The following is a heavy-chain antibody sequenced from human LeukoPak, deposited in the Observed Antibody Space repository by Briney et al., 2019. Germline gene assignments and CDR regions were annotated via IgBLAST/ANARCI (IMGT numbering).Heavy chain of an antibody. D-gene: IGHD3-22*01. CDR3: ARVSPGRYYDSSGYPIDY. V-gene: IGHV4-59*01. Sequence: KTSETLSLTCTVSGGSISSYYWSWIRQPPGKGLEWIGYIYYSGSTNYNPSLKSRVTISVDTSKNQFSLKLSSVTAADTAMYYCARVSPGRYYDSSGYPIDYWGQGTLVTVSS. CDR2: IYYSGST. CDR1: GGSISSYY. J-gene: IGHJ4*02.